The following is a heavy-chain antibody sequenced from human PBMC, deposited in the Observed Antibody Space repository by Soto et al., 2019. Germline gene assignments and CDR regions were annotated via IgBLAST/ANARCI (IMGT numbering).Heavy chain of an antibody. D-gene: IGHD4-17*01. J-gene: IGHJ6*03. CDR1: GGSISSYY. Sequence: QVQLQESGPGLVKPSETLSLTCTVSGGSISSYYWSWIRQPPGKGLEWIGYIYYSGSTNYNPSLKSRVTIAVDTSKNQFSLKLSSVTAADTAVYYCARSSHSDYGDDYYYYMDVWGKGTTVTVSS. V-gene: IGHV4-59*01. CDR2: IYYSGST. CDR3: ARSSHSDYGDDYYYYMDV.